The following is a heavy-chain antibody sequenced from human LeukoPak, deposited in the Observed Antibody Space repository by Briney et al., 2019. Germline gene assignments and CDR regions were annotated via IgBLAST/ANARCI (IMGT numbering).Heavy chain of an antibody. Sequence: GGSLRLSYAAAGFTFSDYYMSWIRQAPGKWREWVSYISTSGSTIYYADSVKGRFTISRDNAKNSLYLQMNSLRAEDTAAYYCARSGSYYKVDYWGQGTLVTVSS. D-gene: IGHD1-26*01. V-gene: IGHV3-11*04. CDR2: ISTSGSTI. CDR1: GFTFSDYY. CDR3: ARSGSYYKVDY. J-gene: IGHJ4*02.